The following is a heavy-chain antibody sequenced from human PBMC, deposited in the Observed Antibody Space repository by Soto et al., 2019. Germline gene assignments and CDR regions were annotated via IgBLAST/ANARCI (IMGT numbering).Heavy chain of an antibody. J-gene: IGHJ3*01. CDR1: GFIFSSYA. CDR3: TEQIDRRAGAFDA. Sequence: TGGSLRLSCAASGFIFSSYAMHWVRQAPGKGLEWVSLISYDGGHEFYADSVKGRFTISRDNSKNTLYLQMNSLRIEDTAVYYCTEQIDRRAGAFDAWGQGTVVTVSS. CDR2: ISYDGGHE. V-gene: IGHV3-30-3*01.